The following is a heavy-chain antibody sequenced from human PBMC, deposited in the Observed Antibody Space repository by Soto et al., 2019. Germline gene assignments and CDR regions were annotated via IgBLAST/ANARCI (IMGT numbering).Heavy chain of an antibody. CDR1: GGSFSGYY. V-gene: IGHV4-34*01. D-gene: IGHD3-22*01. CDR3: ARTDSSGYVAFDI. CDR2: INHSGST. J-gene: IGHJ3*02. Sequence: SETLSLTCAVYGGSFSGYYWSWIRQPPGKGLEWIGEINHSGSTNYNPSLKSRVTISVDTSKNQFSLKLSSVTAADTAVYYCARTDSSGYVAFDIWGQGTMVTVSS.